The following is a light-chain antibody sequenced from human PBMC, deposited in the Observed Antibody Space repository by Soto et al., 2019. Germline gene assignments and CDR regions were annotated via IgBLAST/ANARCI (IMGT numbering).Light chain of an antibody. CDR3: QQYNNWTRT. Sequence: EIVMTQSPATLSVSPGERATLSCIASQSVSSNLAWYQQKPGQAPRFLIYVASTRATGIPARFSGSGSGTEFTLTISSLQSEDFAVYYCQQYNNWTRTFGQGTKVDIK. V-gene: IGKV3-15*01. J-gene: IGKJ1*01. CDR2: VAS. CDR1: QSVSSN.